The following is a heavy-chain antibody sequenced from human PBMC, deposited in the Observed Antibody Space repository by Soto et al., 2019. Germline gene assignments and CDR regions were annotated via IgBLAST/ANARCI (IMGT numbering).Heavy chain of an antibody. J-gene: IGHJ4*02. D-gene: IGHD5-18*01. V-gene: IGHV1-69*13. CDR1: GGTFSSYA. Sequence: SVKVSCKASGGTFSSYAISWVRQAPGQGLEWMGGIIPIFGTANYAQKFQGRVTITADESTSTAYMELSSLRSEDTAVYYCARVDPTAMVHDYWGQGTLVTVSS. CDR3: ARVDPTAMVHDY. CDR2: IIPIFGTA.